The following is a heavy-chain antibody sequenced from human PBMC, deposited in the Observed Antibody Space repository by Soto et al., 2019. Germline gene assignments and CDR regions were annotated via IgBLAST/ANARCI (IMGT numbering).Heavy chain of an antibody. D-gene: IGHD2-2*01. CDR1: GGSIRSNNW. CDR2: IFQSGST. CDR3: ARLGGYCTITSCYGYYGMDV. V-gene: IGHV4-4*02. Sequence: PSETLSLTCAVSGGSIRSNNWWSWVRQPPGKGLEWIGEIFQSGSTYYNPSLKTRVTISVDKSRNQFSLNLSSVTAADTAVYYCARLGGYCTITSCYGYYGMDVWGQGTTVTVSS. J-gene: IGHJ6*02.